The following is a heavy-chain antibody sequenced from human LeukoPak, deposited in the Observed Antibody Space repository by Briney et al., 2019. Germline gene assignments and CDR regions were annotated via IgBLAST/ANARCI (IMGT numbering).Heavy chain of an antibody. D-gene: IGHD5-18*01. CDR1: GFTFSSYS. J-gene: IGHJ3*02. CDR2: ISSSSSTI. Sequence: PGGSLRLSCAASGFTFSSYSMNWVRQAPGKGLEWVSYISSSSSTIYYADSVKGRFTISRDNSKNTLYLQMNSLRAEDTAVYYCARRERLGYSYGRGTLDIWGQGTMVTVSS. CDR3: ARRERLGYSYGRGTLDI. V-gene: IGHV3-48*01.